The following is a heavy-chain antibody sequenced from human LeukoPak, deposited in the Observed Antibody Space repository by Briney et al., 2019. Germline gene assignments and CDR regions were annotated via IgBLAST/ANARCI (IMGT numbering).Heavy chain of an antibody. CDR3: ARDGSGVWFDY. CDR1: GYIFTSYG. CDR2: ISAYNGNT. V-gene: IGHV1-18*01. Sequence: GASVKVSCKASGYIFTSYGISWVRQAPGQGLEWMGWISAYNGNTNYAQKFQGRVTLTTDTSTSTAYMELRSLRSDDTAVYYCARDGSGVWFDYWGQGTLVTVSS. D-gene: IGHD3-10*01. J-gene: IGHJ4*02.